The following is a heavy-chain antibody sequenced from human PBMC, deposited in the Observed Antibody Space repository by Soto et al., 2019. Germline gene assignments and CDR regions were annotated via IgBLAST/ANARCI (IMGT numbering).Heavy chain of an antibody. D-gene: IGHD7-27*01. CDR3: ARAVTGDSGYYFDY. CDR2: IYYSGST. CDR1: GGSISSGGYY. V-gene: IGHV4-31*03. Sequence: QVQLQESGPGLVKPSQTLSLTCTVSGGSISSGGYYWSWIRQHPGKGLEWIGYIYYSGSTYYNPSLKSRVTIPVDTSKNQFSLKLSSVTAADTAVYYCARAVTGDSGYYFDYWGQGTLVTVSS. J-gene: IGHJ4*02.